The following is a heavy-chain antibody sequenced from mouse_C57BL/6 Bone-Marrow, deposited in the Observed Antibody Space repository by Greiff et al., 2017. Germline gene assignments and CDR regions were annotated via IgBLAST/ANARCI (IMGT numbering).Heavy chain of an antibody. D-gene: IGHD1-1*01. CDR2: IAPETGGT. Sequence: VQLQQSGAELVRPGASVTLSCKASGYTFTDYEMHWVKQTPVHGLEWIGAIAPETGGTAYNQKFKGTAILTADKSSSTAYMELRSLTSEDSAVYYCTRPTTVVDYWGQGTTLTVSS. CDR1: GYTFTDYE. CDR3: TRPTTVVDY. V-gene: IGHV1-15*01. J-gene: IGHJ2*01.